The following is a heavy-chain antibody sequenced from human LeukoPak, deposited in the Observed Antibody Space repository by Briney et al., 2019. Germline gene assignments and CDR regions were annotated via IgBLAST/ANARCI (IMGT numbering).Heavy chain of an antibody. Sequence: SETLSLACTVSGGSISSYYWSWIRQPPGKGLEWIGSIYHSGSTYYNPSLKSRVTISVDTSNNQFSLKLSSVTAADTAVYYCARARMPFDYWGQGTLVTVSS. CDR3: ARARMPFDY. CDR2: IYHSGST. V-gene: IGHV4-59*08. D-gene: IGHD2-2*01. J-gene: IGHJ4*02. CDR1: GGSISSYY.